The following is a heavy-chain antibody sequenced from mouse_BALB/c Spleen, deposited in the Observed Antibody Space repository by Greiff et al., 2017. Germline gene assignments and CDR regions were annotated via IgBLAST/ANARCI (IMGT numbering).Heavy chain of an antibody. Sequence: VQLQQSGPELVKPGASVKISCKASGYAFSSSWMNWVKQRPGQGLEWIGRIYPGDGDTNYNGKFKGKATLTADKSSSTAYMQLSSLTSVDSAVYFCARFGYYVGFAYWGQGTLVTVSA. CDR2: IYPGDGDT. J-gene: IGHJ3*01. CDR3: ARFGYYVGFAY. V-gene: IGHV1-82*01. D-gene: IGHD2-3*01. CDR1: GYAFSSSW.